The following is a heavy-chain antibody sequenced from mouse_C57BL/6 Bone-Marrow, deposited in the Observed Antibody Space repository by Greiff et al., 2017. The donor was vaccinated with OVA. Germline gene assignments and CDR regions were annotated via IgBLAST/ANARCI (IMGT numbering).Heavy chain of an antibody. CDR1: GFSLTSYG. CDR2: IWSGGST. V-gene: IGHV2-2*01. CDR3: ARSSSNTIYYYAMDY. J-gene: IGHJ4*01. Sequence: QVQLQQSGPGLVQPSQSLSITCTVSGFSLTSYGVHWVRQSPGKGLEWLGVIWSGGSTDNNAAFISRLSISKDNSKSQVFFKMNSLQADDTAIYYCARSSSNTIYYYAMDYWGQGTSVTVSS. D-gene: IGHD2-5*01.